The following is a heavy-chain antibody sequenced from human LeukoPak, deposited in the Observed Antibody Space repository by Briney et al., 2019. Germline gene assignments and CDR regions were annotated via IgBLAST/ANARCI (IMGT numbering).Heavy chain of an antibody. Sequence: SETLSLTCTVSGGSISSYYWSWIRQPAGKGLEWIGRIYTSGSTNYNASPKSRVSMSVDTSKNQSSLKLSSVTAADTAVFYCARENSGSYREFDYWGQGTLVTVS. CDR3: ARENSGSYREFDY. CDR2: IYTSGST. V-gene: IGHV4-4*07. CDR1: GGSISSYY. J-gene: IGHJ4*02. D-gene: IGHD1-26*01.